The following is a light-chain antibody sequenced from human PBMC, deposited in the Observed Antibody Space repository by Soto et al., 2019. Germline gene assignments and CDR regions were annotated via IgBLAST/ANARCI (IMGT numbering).Light chain of an antibody. CDR3: TSYTSSRTLV. V-gene: IGLV2-14*01. J-gene: IGLJ2*01. CDR1: SCNVGGYNY. Sequence: QCALTQPASVSGSPGQSITISCTGTSCNVGGYNYVSWYQQHPGKAPKLMIYEVSNRPSGVSNRFSGSKSGNTASLTISGLQAEDEADYYCTSYTSSRTLVFGGGTKLTAL. CDR2: EVS.